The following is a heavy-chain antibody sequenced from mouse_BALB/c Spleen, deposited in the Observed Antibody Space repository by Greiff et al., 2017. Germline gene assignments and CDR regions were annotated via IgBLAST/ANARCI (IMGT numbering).Heavy chain of an antibody. CDR1: GYAFSSYW. D-gene: IGHD2-3*01. CDR3: ARSRYDGYDY. Sequence: QVQLQQSGAELVRPGSSVKISCKASGYAFSSYWMNWVKQRPGQGLEWIGQIYPGDGDTNYNGKFKGKATLTADKSSSTAYMQLSSLTSEDSAVYFCARSRYDGYDYWGQGTTLTVSS. CDR2: IYPGDGDT. V-gene: IGHV1-80*01. J-gene: IGHJ2*01.